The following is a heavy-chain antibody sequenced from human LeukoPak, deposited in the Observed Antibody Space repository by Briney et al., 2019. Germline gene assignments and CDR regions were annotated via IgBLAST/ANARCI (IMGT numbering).Heavy chain of an antibody. Sequence: GGSLRLSCAASGFTFSSYDMHGVRQATGKGLEWVSAIGTAGDTYYPGSVKGRFTISRENAKNSLYLQMNSLRAGDTAVYDCARGSDTAMVSDAFDIWGQGTMVTVSS. CDR1: GFTFSSYD. CDR2: IGTAGDT. V-gene: IGHV3-13*04. D-gene: IGHD5-18*01. CDR3: ARGSDTAMVSDAFDI. J-gene: IGHJ3*02.